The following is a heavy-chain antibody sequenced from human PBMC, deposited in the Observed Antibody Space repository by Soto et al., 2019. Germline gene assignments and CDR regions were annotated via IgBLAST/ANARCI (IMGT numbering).Heavy chain of an antibody. J-gene: IGHJ6*02. V-gene: IGHV5-51*01. D-gene: IGHD6-6*01. CDR2: IDPVDSDD. CDR1: GYIFTKHW. CDR3: AHSLEYSSSLQFGYYYYYGMDV. Sequence: PGESLKISCQGSGYIFTKHWIAWVRQKPGKGLEWIGIIDPVDSDDRYSPSFEGQVTISVDKSNNTAFLRWDKLKTSDTATYFCAHSLEYSSSLQFGYYYYYGMDVWGQGTTVTVSS.